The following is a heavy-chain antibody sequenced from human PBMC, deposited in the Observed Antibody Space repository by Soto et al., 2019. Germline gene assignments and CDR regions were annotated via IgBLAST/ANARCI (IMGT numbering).Heavy chain of an antibody. CDR3: ARGSGYSYGTFDY. D-gene: IGHD5-18*01. CDR1: GFTFSSYA. J-gene: IGHJ4*02. V-gene: IGHV3-23*01. CDR2: ISGSGGST. Sequence: VQLLESGGGLVQPGGSLRLSCAASGFTFSSYAMSWVRQAPGKGLEWVSAISGSGGSTYYADSVKGRFTISRDNSKNTLYLQMNSLRAEDTAVYYCARGSGYSYGTFDYWGQGTLVTVSS.